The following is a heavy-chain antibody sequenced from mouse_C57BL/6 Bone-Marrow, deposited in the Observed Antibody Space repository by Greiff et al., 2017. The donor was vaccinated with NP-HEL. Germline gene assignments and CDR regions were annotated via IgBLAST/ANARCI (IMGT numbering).Heavy chain of an antibody. D-gene: IGHD1-1*01. CDR2: IHPNSGST. J-gene: IGHJ4*01. CDR1: GYTFTSYW. Sequence: QVQLQQSGAELVKPGASVKLSCKASGYTFTSYWMHWVKQRPGQGLEWIGMIHPNSGSTNYNEKFKSKATLTVDKSSSTAYMQLSSLTSEDSAVYYCARFGSSYDYYAMDYWGQGTSVTVSS. CDR3: ARFGSSYDYYAMDY. V-gene: IGHV1-64*01.